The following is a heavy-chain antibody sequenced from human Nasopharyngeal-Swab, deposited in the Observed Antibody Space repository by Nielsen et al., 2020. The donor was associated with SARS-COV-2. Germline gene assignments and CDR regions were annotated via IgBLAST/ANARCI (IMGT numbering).Heavy chain of an antibody. Sequence: SETLSLTCTVSGGSISTYYWSWIRQPPGKGLEWIGYIHSSGTTYYNPSLKSRVTISVDTSKNQFSLKLSSVTAADTAVYYCARDHSYYDSNGYYFDYWGLGTLVTVSS. CDR1: GGSISTYY. CDR3: ARDHSYYDSNGYYFDY. J-gene: IGHJ4*02. CDR2: IHSSGTT. D-gene: IGHD3-22*01. V-gene: IGHV4-59*01.